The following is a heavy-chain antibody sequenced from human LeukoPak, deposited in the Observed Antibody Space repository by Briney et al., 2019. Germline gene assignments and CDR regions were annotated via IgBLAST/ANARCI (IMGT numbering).Heavy chain of an antibody. Sequence: SETLSLTCTVSGGSVISYYWSWIRQPPGKRLEWLGYIYSNGSTNFHPSLKSRLTISVDTSKNQFSLKLTSVTAADTAVYYCARSGGGYTATILGYFFDYWGQGALVTVSS. V-gene: IGHV4-59*02. D-gene: IGHD5-18*01. CDR3: ARSGGGYTATILGYFFDY. CDR1: GGSVISYY. J-gene: IGHJ4*02. CDR2: IYSNGST.